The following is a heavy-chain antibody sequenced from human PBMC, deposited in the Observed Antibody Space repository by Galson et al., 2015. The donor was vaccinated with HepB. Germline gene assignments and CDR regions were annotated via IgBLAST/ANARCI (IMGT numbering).Heavy chain of an antibody. Sequence: SVKVSCKASGYTFTDYYVHWVRQAPGQGLEWMGWINPNDGGPHYAQKFQGWVTMTRDTSINTAYMDLSRLTSDDTAVYYCARGGVVLPPAKRADDIWGQGTMVTVSS. V-gene: IGHV1-2*04. J-gene: IGHJ3*02. CDR2: INPNDGGP. D-gene: IGHD2-2*01. CDR3: ARGGVVLPPAKRADDI. CDR1: GYTFTDYY.